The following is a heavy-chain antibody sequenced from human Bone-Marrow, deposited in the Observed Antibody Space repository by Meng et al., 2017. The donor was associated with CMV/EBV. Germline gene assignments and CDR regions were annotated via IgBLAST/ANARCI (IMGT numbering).Heavy chain of an antibody. CDR1: GFTFTSSA. Sequence: SVKVSCKASGFTFTSSAVQWVRQARGQRLEWIGWIVVGSGNTNYAQKFQERVTITRDMSTSTAYMELSSLRSEDTAVYYCAAEPEYSSSSVDDWGPGTLVNVSS. D-gene: IGHD6-6*01. CDR2: IVVGSGNT. V-gene: IGHV1-58*01. J-gene: IGHJ4*02. CDR3: AAEPEYSSSSVDD.